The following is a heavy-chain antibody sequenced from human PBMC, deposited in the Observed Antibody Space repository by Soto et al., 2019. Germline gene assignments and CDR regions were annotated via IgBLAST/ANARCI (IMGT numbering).Heavy chain of an antibody. Sequence: SETLSLTCAVYGGSFSGYYWSWIRQPPGKGLEWIGEINHSGSTNYNPSLKSRVTISVDTSKNQLSLKLSSVTAADTAVYYCARGLLGVATIPYFDYWGQGTLVTVSS. CDR2: INHSGST. D-gene: IGHD5-12*01. CDR1: GGSFSGYY. CDR3: ARGLLGVATIPYFDY. J-gene: IGHJ4*02. V-gene: IGHV4-34*01.